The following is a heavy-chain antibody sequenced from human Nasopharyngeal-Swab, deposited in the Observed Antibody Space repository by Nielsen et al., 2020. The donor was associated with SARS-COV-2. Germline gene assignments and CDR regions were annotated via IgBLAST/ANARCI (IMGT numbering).Heavy chain of an antibody. Sequence: WIRQPPGKGLVWVSCINSDGSSTTYADSVKGRFTISRDNAKNTLYLQMNSLRAEDTAVYYCARARDGYNLAYWGQGTLVTVSS. D-gene: IGHD5-24*01. J-gene: IGHJ4*02. V-gene: IGHV3-74*01. CDR2: INSDGSST. CDR3: ARARDGYNLAY.